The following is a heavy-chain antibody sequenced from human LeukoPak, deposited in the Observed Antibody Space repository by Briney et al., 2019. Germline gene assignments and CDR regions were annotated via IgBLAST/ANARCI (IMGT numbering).Heavy chain of an antibody. Sequence: WASVKVSCKASGGTFSSYAISWVRQAPGQGLEWMGGIIPIFGTANYAQKFQGRVTITADESTSTAYMELSSLRSEDTAVYYCARDIAVAGNYWFDPWGQGTLVTVSS. CDR3: ARDIAVAGNYWFDP. J-gene: IGHJ5*02. V-gene: IGHV1-69*13. CDR2: IIPIFGTA. CDR1: GGTFSSYA. D-gene: IGHD6-19*01.